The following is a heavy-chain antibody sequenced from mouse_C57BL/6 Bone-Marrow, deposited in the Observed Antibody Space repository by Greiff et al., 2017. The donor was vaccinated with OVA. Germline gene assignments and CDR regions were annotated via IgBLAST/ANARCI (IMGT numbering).Heavy chain of an antibody. J-gene: IGHJ3*01. CDR1: GYTFTSYG. Sequence: VQLQQSGAELARPGASVKLSCKASGYTFTSYGISWVKQRTGQGLEWIGEIYPRSGNTYYNEKFKGKATLTVDNSYSTAYMELRSLKSEDSAVYFCARNSHYYGSSYFAYWGQGTLVTVSA. D-gene: IGHD1-1*01. V-gene: IGHV1-81*01. CDR2: IYPRSGNT. CDR3: ARNSHYYGSSYFAY.